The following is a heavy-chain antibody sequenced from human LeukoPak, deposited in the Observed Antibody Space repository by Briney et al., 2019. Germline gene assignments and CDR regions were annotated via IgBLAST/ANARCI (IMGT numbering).Heavy chain of an antibody. J-gene: IGHJ2*01. Sequence: SETLSLTCTVSGYSISSGYYWGWIRQPPGKGLEWIGSIYHSGSTYYNPSLKSRVTISVDTSKNQFSLKLSSVTAADTAVYYCARHTTVVNGNWYFDLWGRGTLVTVSS. CDR2: IYHSGST. CDR3: ARHTTVVNGNWYFDL. CDR1: GYSISSGYY. D-gene: IGHD4-23*01. V-gene: IGHV4-38-2*02.